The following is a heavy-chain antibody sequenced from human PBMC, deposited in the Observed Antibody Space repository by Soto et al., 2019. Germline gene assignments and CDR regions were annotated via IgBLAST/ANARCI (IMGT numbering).Heavy chain of an antibody. CDR3: ARARSEPVGATGDFDY. J-gene: IGHJ4*02. CDR2: IIPIFGTA. V-gene: IGHV1-69*01. CDR1: GGTFSSYA. D-gene: IGHD1-26*01. Sequence: QVQRVQSGAEVKKPGSSVKVFCKASGGTFSSYAISWVRQAPGQGLEWMGGIIPIFGTANYGQKFQGRVTITADESTSTAYMELSSLRSEDTAVYYCARARSEPVGATGDFDYWGQGTLVTVSS.